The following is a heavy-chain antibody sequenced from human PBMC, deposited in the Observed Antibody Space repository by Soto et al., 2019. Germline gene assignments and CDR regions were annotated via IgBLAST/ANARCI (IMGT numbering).Heavy chain of an antibody. J-gene: IGHJ6*02. CDR1: GFTFSSYA. CDR3: ARDRQFSHPRGGMDV. D-gene: IGHD3-10*01. V-gene: IGHV3-23*01. Sequence: LGGSLRLSCAASGFTFSSYAMNWVRQAPGKGLEWVSAISGTGYNTYYADSLKGRFTISRDNSKNTLSLQMNSLRAEDTAVYYCARDRQFSHPRGGMDVWGQGTTVTVSS. CDR2: ISGTGYNT.